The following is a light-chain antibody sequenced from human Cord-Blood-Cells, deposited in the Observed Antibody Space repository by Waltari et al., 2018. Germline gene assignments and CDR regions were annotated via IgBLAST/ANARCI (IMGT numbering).Light chain of an antibody. V-gene: IGLV1-40*01. Sequence: QSVLTQPPSVSGAPGQRVTISCTGSSSNIGAGYDVHWYQQLPGTAPKLLIYGNSNRPSGVPDRFSGSKSGTSASLAITDYYCQSYDSSLSGYVFGTGTKVTVL. CDR2: GNS. J-gene: IGLJ1*01. CDR1: SSNIGAGYD. CDR3: QSYDSSLSGYV.